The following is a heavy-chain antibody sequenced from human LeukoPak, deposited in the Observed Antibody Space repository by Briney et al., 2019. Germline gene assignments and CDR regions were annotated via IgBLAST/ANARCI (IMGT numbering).Heavy chain of an antibody. D-gene: IGHD6-6*01. CDR3: ARDRPVGAFDI. Sequence: TGGSLRLSCAASGFTFSSYWMSWVRQAPGKGLEWVANIKQDGSEKYYVDSVKGRLTISRDSAKNSLYLQMNSLRAEDTAVYYCARDRPVGAFDIWGQGTMVTVSS. V-gene: IGHV3-7*01. CDR2: IKQDGSEK. J-gene: IGHJ3*02. CDR1: GFTFSSYW.